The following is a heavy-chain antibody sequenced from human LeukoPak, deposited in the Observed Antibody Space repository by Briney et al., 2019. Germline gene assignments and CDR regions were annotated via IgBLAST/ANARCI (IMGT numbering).Heavy chain of an antibody. CDR1: GFTFSSYG. D-gene: IGHD3-10*01. Sequence: PGRSLRLSCAASGFTFSSYGMHWARQAPGKGLEWVAVIWYDGSNKYYADSVKGRFTISRDNSKNTLYLQMNSLRAEDTAVYYCAITYYYGSGLDYWGQGTLVTVSS. CDR2: IWYDGSNK. CDR3: AITYYYGSGLDY. J-gene: IGHJ4*02. V-gene: IGHV3-33*01.